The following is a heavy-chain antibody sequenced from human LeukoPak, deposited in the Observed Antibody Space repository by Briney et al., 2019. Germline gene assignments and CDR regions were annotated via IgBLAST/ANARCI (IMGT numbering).Heavy chain of an antibody. CDR3: ARELKGELRYNWFDP. J-gene: IGHJ5*02. Sequence: GASVKVSCKTSGGTFSSYAISWVRQAPGQGLEWMGGIITIFGTAKYAQKFQGRVTITADESTTTAYMELSSLRSEDTAVYYCARELKGELRYNWFDPWGQGTLVTVSS. D-gene: IGHD1-26*01. CDR1: GGTFSSYA. V-gene: IGHV1-69*13. CDR2: IITIFGTA.